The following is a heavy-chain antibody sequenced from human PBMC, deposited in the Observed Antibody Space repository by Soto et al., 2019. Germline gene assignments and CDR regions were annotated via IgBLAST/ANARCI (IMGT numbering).Heavy chain of an antibody. D-gene: IGHD3-10*01. CDR2: ISGSGGST. CDR1: GFTFSSYA. V-gene: IGHV3-23*01. J-gene: IGHJ6*03. CDR3: AELVRGVISGGYYYYLDV. Sequence: EVQLLESGGGLVQPGGSLRLSCAASGFTFSSYAMSWVRQAPGKGLEWVSAISGSGGSTYYADSVKGRFTISRDNSKNTLYLQMNSLRAEDTAVYYCAELVRGVISGGYYYYLDVWGKGTTVTFSS.